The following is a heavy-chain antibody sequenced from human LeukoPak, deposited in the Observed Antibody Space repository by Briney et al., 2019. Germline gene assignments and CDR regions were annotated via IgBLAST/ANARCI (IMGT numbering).Heavy chain of an antibody. J-gene: IGHJ3*02. CDR1: GFTFSAYA. Sequence: GGSLRLSCTASGFTFSAYAMMWVRQAPGKGPEWVSAIRGGGTSEFYADSVKGRFRISRDNSKDTLFLQMNSLRAEDTAVYYCVRDPNGDYIGAFDMWGPGTMVTVSS. V-gene: IGHV3-23*01. CDR3: VRDPNGDYIGAFDM. D-gene: IGHD4-17*01. CDR2: IRGGGTSE.